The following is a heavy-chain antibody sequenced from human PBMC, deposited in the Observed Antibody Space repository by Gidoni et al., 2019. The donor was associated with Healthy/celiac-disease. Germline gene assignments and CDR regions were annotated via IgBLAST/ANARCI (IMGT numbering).Heavy chain of an antibody. CDR3: AKDIGGDPEGYFDY. J-gene: IGHJ4*02. D-gene: IGHD3-10*01. V-gene: IGHV3-9*01. CDR2: ISWNSGSI. CDR1: GFTFDAYA. Sequence: EVQLVESGGGLVQPGRSLRLSCAASGFTFDAYAMHWVRQAPGKGLEWVSGISWNSGSIGYADSVKGRFTISRDNAKNSLYLQMNSLRAEDTALYYCAKDIGGDPEGYFDYWGQGTLVTVSS.